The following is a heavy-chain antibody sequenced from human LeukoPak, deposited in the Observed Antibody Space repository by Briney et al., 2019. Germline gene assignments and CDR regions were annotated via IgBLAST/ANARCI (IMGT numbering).Heavy chain of an antibody. CDR1: GGTFSSYA. CDR3: AREDIVAMPAYYFDY. CDR2: IIPILGIA. Sequence: SVKVSCKASGGTFSSYAISWVRQAPGQGLEWMGRIIPILGIANYAQKFQGRVTITADKSTSTAYMELSSLRSEDTAVYYRAREDIVAMPAYYFDYWGQGTLVTVSS. V-gene: IGHV1-69*04. D-gene: IGHD5-12*01. J-gene: IGHJ4*02.